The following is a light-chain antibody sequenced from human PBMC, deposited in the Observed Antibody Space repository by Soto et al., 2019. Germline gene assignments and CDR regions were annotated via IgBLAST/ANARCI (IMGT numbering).Light chain of an antibody. CDR3: QKYNSAPGT. J-gene: IGKJ1*01. CDR1: QGISNY. CDR2: AAS. V-gene: IGKV1-27*01. Sequence: DIQMTQSPSSLSASVGDRVTITCRASQGISNYLAWYQQKPGKVPQLLIYAASTLQSGVPSRFSGSVSGTDFTLNISSLQPEDVATYSCQKYNSAPGTFGQGTKVEIK.